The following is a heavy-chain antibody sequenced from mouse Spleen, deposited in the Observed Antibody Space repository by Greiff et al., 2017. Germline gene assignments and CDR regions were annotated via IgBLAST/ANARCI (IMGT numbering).Heavy chain of an antibody. J-gene: IGHJ3*01. D-gene: IGHD1-1*01. CDR3: ARMFITTGVAPFAY. CDR2: ICWDDDK. Sequence: QVTLKESGPGILQPSQTLSLTCSFSGYSLSTFGMGVGWIRQPSGKGLEWLAHICWDDDKYYNPALKSRLTISKDTSKTQVFLKIANVDTADTATYYCARMFITTGVAPFAYWGQGTLVTVSA. V-gene: IGHV8-8*01. CDR1: GYSLSTFGMG.